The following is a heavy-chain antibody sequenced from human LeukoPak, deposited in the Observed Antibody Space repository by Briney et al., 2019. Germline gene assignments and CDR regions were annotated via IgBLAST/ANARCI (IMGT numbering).Heavy chain of an antibody. CDR3: ARREYDFWSGYYNFDY. CDR1: GGSFSGYY. Sequence: SETLSLTCAVYGGSFSGYYWSWIRQPPGKGLEWIGEINHSGSTNYNPSLKSRVTISVDTSKNQFSLKLSSVTAADTAVYYCARREYDFWSGYYNFDYWGQGTLVTVSS. CDR2: INHSGST. D-gene: IGHD3-3*01. J-gene: IGHJ4*02. V-gene: IGHV4-34*01.